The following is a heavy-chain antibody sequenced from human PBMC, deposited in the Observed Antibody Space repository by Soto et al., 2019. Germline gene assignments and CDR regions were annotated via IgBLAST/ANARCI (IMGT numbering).Heavy chain of an antibody. Sequence: QITLKESGPTLVKPTQPLTLTCTFSGFSLSSTRMAVGWIRQPPGKALEWLALIYWDNDKRYSPFLKSRLTITKHTSKNQVVLTMSNMDPVDTARYYCAHIVVAGLGYYFDYWGQGTLVTVSS. CDR3: AHIVVAGLGYYFDY. CDR1: GFSLSSTRMA. J-gene: IGHJ4*02. CDR2: IYWDNDK. V-gene: IGHV2-5*02. D-gene: IGHD6-19*01.